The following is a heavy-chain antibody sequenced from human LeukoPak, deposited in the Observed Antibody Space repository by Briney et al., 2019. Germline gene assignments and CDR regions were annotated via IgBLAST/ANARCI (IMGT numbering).Heavy chain of an antibody. D-gene: IGHD2-2*01. CDR2: IYYSGST. V-gene: IGHV4-39*07. J-gene: IGHJ3*02. Sequence: SETLSLTCTVSGGSISSSSYYWGWIRQPPGKGLEWIGSIYYSGSTYYNPSLKSRVTISVDTSKNQFSLKLSSVTAADTAVYYCTREDAQEGTNAFDIWGQGTMVTVSS. CDR3: TREDAQEGTNAFDI. CDR1: GGSISSSSYY.